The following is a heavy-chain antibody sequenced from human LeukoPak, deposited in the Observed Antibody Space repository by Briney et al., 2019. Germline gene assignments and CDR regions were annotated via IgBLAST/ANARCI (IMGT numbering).Heavy chain of an antibody. Sequence: GGSLRLSCAASGFTFSSYGMHWVRQAPGKGLEWVAVIWYDGSNKHYADSVKGRFTISRDNSKNTLYLQMNSLRAEDTAVYYCAKRIHSGSYFDYWGQGTLVTVSS. CDR1: GFTFSSYG. D-gene: IGHD1-26*01. CDR2: IWYDGSNK. CDR3: AKRIHSGSYFDY. V-gene: IGHV3-33*06. J-gene: IGHJ4*02.